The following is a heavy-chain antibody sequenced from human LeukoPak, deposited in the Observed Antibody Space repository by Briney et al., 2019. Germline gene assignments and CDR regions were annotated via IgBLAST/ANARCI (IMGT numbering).Heavy chain of an antibody. V-gene: IGHV3-30*18. CDR3: AKNGCSSTSCYVDP. CDR1: GFTFSSYG. J-gene: IGHJ5*02. D-gene: IGHD2-2*01. Sequence: PGGSLRLSCAASGFTFSSYGMHWVRQAPGKGLEWVAVISYDGSNKYYVDSVKGRFTISRDNSKNTLYLQMNSLRAEDTAVYHCAKNGCSSTSCYVDPWGQGTLVTVSS. CDR2: ISYDGSNK.